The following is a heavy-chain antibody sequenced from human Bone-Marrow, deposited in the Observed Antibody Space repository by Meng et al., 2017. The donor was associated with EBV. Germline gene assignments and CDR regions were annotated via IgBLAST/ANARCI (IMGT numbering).Heavy chain of an antibody. CDR3: ARDGIAVPEGSNWFDP. Sequence: QLELVQPGGGVQKPGSSVKVSCKASGDICINVDFTWVRQVPGKGLEWMGGFLPILGAANYAQKFQGRLTITADKSTTTAFMELRSLRVDDTAVYFCARDGIAVPEGSNWFDPWGQGTLVTVSS. D-gene: IGHD6-19*01. CDR1: GDICINVD. J-gene: IGHJ5*02. V-gene: IGHV1-69*06. CDR2: FLPILGAA.